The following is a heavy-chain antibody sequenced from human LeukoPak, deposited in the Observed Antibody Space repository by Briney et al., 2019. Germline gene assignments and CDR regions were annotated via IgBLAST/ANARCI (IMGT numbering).Heavy chain of an antibody. Sequence: GGSLRLSCAASRFTFSNYAMHWGRQAPGKGLEWVAVISYDGSNKYYADSVEGRFTISRDNSKNTLYLQMNSLRAEDTAVYYCAKGLRYSDNWGQGTLVTVSS. J-gene: IGHJ4*02. CDR2: ISYDGSNK. CDR3: AKGLRYSDN. CDR1: RFTFSNYA. D-gene: IGHD3-9*01. V-gene: IGHV3-30*18.